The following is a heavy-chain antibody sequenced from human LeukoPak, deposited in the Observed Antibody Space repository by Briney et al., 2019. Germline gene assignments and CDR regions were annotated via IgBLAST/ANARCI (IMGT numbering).Heavy chain of an antibody. CDR2: ISSGSRTI. J-gene: IGHJ4*02. CDR1: GFTFSSYN. V-gene: IGHV3-48*01. D-gene: IGHD3-22*01. CDR3: ARASSYYYDSSGYYGY. Sequence: GGSLRLSCAASGFTFSSYNMNWVRQAPGKGLEWVSYISSGSRTIYYADSVKGRFTISRDNAKNSLYLQMNSLRAEDTAVYYCARASSYYYDSSGYYGYWGQGTLVTVSS.